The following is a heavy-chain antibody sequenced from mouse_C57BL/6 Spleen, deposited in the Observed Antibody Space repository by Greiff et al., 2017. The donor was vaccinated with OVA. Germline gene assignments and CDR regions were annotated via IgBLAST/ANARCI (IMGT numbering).Heavy chain of an antibody. CDR3: VGGVITTVVPYYYAMDY. D-gene: IGHD1-1*01. CDR1: GFSFNTYA. J-gene: IGHJ4*01. CDR2: IRSKSNNYAT. V-gene: IGHV10-1*01. Sequence: DVMLVESGGGLVQPKGSLKLSCAASGFSFNTYAMNWVRQAPGKGLEWVARIRSKSNNYATYYADSVKDRFTISRDDSESMLYLQMNNLKTEDTAMYYCVGGVITTVVPYYYAMDYWGQGTSVTVSS.